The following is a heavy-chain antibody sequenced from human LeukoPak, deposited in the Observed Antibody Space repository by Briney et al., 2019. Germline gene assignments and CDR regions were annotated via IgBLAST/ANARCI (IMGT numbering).Heavy chain of an antibody. CDR2: LSGNGNTI. CDR1: GFTFGSYA. Sequence: QSGGSLRLSCVTSGFTFGSYAMSWVRQAPGKGLECVSALSGNGNTIYYADSVKGRFTISRDNSKNTLSLQMNSLRAEDTAVYYCAKALYGGHDYWGQGTLVTVSS. D-gene: IGHD4-23*01. J-gene: IGHJ4*02. V-gene: IGHV3-23*01. CDR3: AKALYGGHDY.